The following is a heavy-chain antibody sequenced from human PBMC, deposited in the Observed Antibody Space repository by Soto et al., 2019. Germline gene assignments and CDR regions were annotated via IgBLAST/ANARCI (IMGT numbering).Heavy chain of an antibody. CDR2: IYHTGIT. J-gene: IGHJ4*02. CDR1: GTSISSTFW. D-gene: IGHD6-13*01. CDR3: ARAAMGGSSWPFDY. V-gene: IGHV4-4*02. Sequence: SETLSLTCTVSGTSISSTFWWAWVRQSPGKGLEWIGEIYHTGITKYNPSLKSRVSMSVDKANNQFSLELRSLTAADTAVYYCARAAMGGSSWPFDYWGQGTLVTVSS.